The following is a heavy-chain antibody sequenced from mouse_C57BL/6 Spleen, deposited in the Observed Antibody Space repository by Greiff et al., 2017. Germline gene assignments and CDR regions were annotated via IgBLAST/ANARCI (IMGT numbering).Heavy chain of an antibody. Sequence: VQLQQSGAELARPGASVKMSCKASGYTFTSYTMHWVKQRPGQGLEWIGYINPSSGYTKYNQKFKDKATLTADKSSSTAYMQLSSLTSEDSAVYYCARSGGIYDGYHDYWGQGTTLTVSS. D-gene: IGHD2-3*01. J-gene: IGHJ2*01. CDR2: INPSSGYT. CDR3: ARSGGIYDGYHDY. CDR1: GYTFTSYT. V-gene: IGHV1-4*01.